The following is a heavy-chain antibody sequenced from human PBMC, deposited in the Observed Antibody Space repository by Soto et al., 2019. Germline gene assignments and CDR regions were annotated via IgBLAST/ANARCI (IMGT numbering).Heavy chain of an antibody. Sequence: PSETLSLTCTVSGGSISSSSYYWGWIRQPPGKGLEWIGSIYYSGSTYYNPSLKSRVTISVDTSKNQFSLKLSSVTAADTAVYYCARPGRGVYCSGGSCHDGEAYFDYWGQGTLVTVSS. CDR3: ARPGRGVYCSGGSCHDGEAYFDY. V-gene: IGHV4-39*01. J-gene: IGHJ4*02. CDR1: GGSISSSSYY. CDR2: IYYSGST. D-gene: IGHD2-15*01.